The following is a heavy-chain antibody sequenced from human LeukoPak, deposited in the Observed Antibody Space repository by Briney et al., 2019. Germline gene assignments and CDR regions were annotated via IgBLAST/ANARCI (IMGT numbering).Heavy chain of an antibody. J-gene: IGHJ4*02. CDR2: IYYSGST. Sequence: SETLSLTRTVSGGSIRSGGYYWSWIRQHPGKGLEWIGYIYYSGSTYYNPSLKSRVTMSVDTSKNQFSLKLSSVTAADTAVYYCARERGVLWSYFDYWGQGTLVTVSS. D-gene: IGHD3-10*01. CDR3: ARERGVLWSYFDY. CDR1: GGSIRSGGYY. V-gene: IGHV4-31*03.